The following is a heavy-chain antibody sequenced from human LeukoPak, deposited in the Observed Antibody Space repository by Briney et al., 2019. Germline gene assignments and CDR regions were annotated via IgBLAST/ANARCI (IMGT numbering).Heavy chain of an antibody. CDR1: GYTFTSYG. CDR2: ISAYNGNT. D-gene: IGHD2-2*01. Sequence: ASVKVSCKASGYTFTSYGISWVRQAPGQGLEWMGWISAYNGNTNYAQKLQGRVTMTTDTSTSIAYMELRSLRSDDTAVYYCARGVPAAEYYYYYYYMDVWGKGTTVTVSS. CDR3: ARGVPAAEYYYYYYYMDV. J-gene: IGHJ6*03. V-gene: IGHV1-18*01.